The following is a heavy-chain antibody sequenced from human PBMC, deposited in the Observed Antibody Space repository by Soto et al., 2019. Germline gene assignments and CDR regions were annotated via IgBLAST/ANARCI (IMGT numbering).Heavy chain of an antibody. J-gene: IGHJ4*02. D-gene: IGHD5-18*01. CDR3: ARGGIQLSYAFDY. CDR1: GTSVSNYC. CDR2: IYTSGST. Sequence: QVQLQESGPGLVKPSETLSLTCSVSGTSVSNYCWSWIRQPAGKGLEHIGRIYTSGSTSYNPSLKSRVTMSMDTSQTQIYLNLTSVTAADTAVYYCARGGIQLSYAFDYWGQGILVTVSS. V-gene: IGHV4-4*07.